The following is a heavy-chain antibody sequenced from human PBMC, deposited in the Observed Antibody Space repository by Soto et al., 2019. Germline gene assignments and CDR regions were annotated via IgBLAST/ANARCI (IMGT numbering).Heavy chain of an antibody. CDR3: AKSLLFVDHAYMDV. V-gene: IGHV1-69*02. J-gene: IGHJ6*03. D-gene: IGHD2-15*01. Sequence: QVQLVESGAELKNPGSSXKVSCEASGGSFISYSFTWVRQAPGQGLEWMGRIIPIQNKANYALKFQDRVTITADSSTRTAYMELRSMRPEDTAVYYCAKSLLFVDHAYMDVCVKGTTVTVSS. CDR2: IIPIQNKA. CDR1: GGSFISYS.